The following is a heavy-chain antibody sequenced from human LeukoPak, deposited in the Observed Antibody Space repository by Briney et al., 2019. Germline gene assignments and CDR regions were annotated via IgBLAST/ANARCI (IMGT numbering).Heavy chain of an antibody. CDR2: IYYSGRT. J-gene: IGHJ5*02. CDR1: GGSMSDYY. D-gene: IGHD4-17*01. CDR3: ANRHDHGPGS. V-gene: IGHV4-59*08. Sequence: PSETLSLTCTVSGGSMSDYYWSWIRQPPGKGLEWIGYIYYSGRTNYNPSLKSRVTISVDTSKNHFSLKLSSMTAADTAVYYCANRHDHGPGSWGQGTLVTVSS.